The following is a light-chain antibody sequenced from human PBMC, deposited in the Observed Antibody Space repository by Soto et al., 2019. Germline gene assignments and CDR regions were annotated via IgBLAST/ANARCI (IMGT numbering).Light chain of an antibody. Sequence: EIVLTQSPGTLSLSPGERASLSCRASQSVYSNSLAWYQQKPGQPPRLLISGTFNRATGIPDRFSGSGSETDFTLNISRLEPEDFAVYYCHQYATPSYTFGQGTKLEI. J-gene: IGKJ2*01. CDR1: QSVYSNS. V-gene: IGKV3-20*01. CDR2: GTF. CDR3: HQYATPSYT.